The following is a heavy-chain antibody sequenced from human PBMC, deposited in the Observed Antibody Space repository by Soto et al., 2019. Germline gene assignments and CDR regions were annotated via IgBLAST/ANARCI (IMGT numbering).Heavy chain of an antibody. Sequence: ASVKVSCKASGYTFTSYDINWVRQATGQGLEWMGWMNPNSGNTGYAQKFQGRVTMTRNTSISTAYMELSSLRSEDTAVYYCARGVRFLECLFYYYYSYMDVWGKGTTVTVSS. CDR1: GYTFTSYD. D-gene: IGHD3-3*01. CDR3: ARGVRFLECLFYYYYSYMDV. V-gene: IGHV1-8*01. J-gene: IGHJ6*03. CDR2: MNPNSGNT.